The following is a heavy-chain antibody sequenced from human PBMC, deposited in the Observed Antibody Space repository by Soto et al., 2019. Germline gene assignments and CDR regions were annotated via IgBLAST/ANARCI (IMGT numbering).Heavy chain of an antibody. V-gene: IGHV3-23*01. CDR2: INGGGGKT. J-gene: IGHJ4*02. CDR3: AKDPESEIQWFSYFES. Sequence: PGGSLRLSCAASGFTFSSYGMHWVRQAPGKGLEWVSGINGGGGKTYYADSVKGRFSISRDNSKNTVYLQMNSLRAEDTAVYYCAKDPESEIQWFSYFESWGQGTLVTVSS. D-gene: IGHD3-10*01. CDR1: GFTFSSYG.